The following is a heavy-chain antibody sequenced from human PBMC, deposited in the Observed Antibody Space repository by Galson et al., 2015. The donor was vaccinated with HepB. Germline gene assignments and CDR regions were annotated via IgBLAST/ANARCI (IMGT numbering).Heavy chain of an antibody. CDR1: GGSISSGSYY. D-gene: IGHD1-7*01. V-gene: IGHV4-61*02. CDR3: ASHRSGGWNWRERDFDY. Sequence: TLSLTCTVSGGSISSGSYYWSWIRQPAGKGLEWIGRIYTSGSTNYSPSLKSRVTMSVDTSKNQFSLKLSSVTAADTAVYYCASHRSGGWNWRERDFDYWGQGTLVTVSS. J-gene: IGHJ4*02. CDR2: IYTSGST.